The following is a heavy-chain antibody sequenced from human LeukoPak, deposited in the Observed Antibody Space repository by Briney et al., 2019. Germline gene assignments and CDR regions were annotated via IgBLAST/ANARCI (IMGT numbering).Heavy chain of an antibody. CDR2: IFPILGIA. D-gene: IGHD3-22*01. CDR1: GGTFSSYA. J-gene: IGHJ6*02. Sequence: GSSVTVSCKPSGGTFSSYAISWVRQAPGQGLAWVGRIFPILGIANYAQKLQGRVTITADKSTSTAYMELSSLRSEDTAVYYCARVSYDSSGYYYSLYYYYGMDVWGQGTTVTVSS. CDR3: ARVSYDSSGYYYSLYYYYGMDV. V-gene: IGHV1-69*04.